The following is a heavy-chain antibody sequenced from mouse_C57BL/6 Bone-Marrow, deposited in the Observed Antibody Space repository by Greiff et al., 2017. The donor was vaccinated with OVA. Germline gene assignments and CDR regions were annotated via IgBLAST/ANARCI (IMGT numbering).Heavy chain of an antibody. J-gene: IGHJ4*01. CDR2: INPGSGGT. CDR1: GYAFTNYL. V-gene: IGHV1-54*01. D-gene: IGHD1-1*01. Sequence: VQLQQSGAELVRPGTSVKVSCKASGYAFTNYLIEWVKQRPGQGLEWIGVINPGSGGTNYNEKFKGKATLTADKSSSTAYMQLSSLTSEDSAVYFCARDTTVVAPYAMDYWGQGTSVTVSS. CDR3: ARDTTVVAPYAMDY.